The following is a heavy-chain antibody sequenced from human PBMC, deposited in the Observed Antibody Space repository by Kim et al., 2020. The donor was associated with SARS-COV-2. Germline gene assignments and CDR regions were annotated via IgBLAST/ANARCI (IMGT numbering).Heavy chain of an antibody. D-gene: IGHD5-18*01. J-gene: IGHJ6*01. CDR3: ARNRPPGWLQDYYYYYD. CDR1: GYSISTSNW. Sequence: SETLSLTCAVSGYSISTSNWWGWIRQPPGKGLEWSVCIYWSGRTYYNPSLKSRGTMSVDTSQNQFFLKLSSVTAVDTAVYYCARNRPPGWLQDYYYYYD. CDR2: IYWSGRT. V-gene: IGHV4-28*01.